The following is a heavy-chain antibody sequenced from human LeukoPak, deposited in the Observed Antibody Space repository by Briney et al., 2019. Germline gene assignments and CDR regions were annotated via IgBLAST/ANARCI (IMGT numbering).Heavy chain of an antibody. V-gene: IGHV3-23*01. D-gene: IGHD6-13*01. Sequence: PGGSLRLSCAASGFTFSSFAMTWVRQAPGKGLQWVSGIRGTGGSTYYADSVKRRFTISRDNSKNTLYLQMNSLRAEDTAVYYCAKDTSNSWYGLDFWGQGTLVTVSS. CDR1: GFTFSSFA. CDR2: IRGTGGST. J-gene: IGHJ4*02. CDR3: AKDTSNSWYGLDF.